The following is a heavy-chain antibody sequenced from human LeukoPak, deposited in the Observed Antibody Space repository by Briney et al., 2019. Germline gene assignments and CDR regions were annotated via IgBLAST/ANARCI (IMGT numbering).Heavy chain of an antibody. CDR2: ISNTGSST. Sequence: EGSLRLSCAASGFTFSSYTMSWVRQAPGKGLEWVSGISNTGSSTYYADSVKGRFTISRDNSRNTLHLQMSSLRVEDTAVYYCAQVSTGWYLFDYWGQGTLVTVSS. D-gene: IGHD6-19*01. CDR1: GFTFSSYT. CDR3: AQVSTGWYLFDY. V-gene: IGHV3-23*01. J-gene: IGHJ4*02.